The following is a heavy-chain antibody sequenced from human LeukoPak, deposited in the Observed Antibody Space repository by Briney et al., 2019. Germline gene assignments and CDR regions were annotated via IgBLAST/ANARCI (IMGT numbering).Heavy chain of an antibody. CDR3: AREIGSNQYYFDY. CDR2: ISSSSSYI. D-gene: IGHD1-26*01. Sequence: GGSLRLSCAASGFTFSSYSMNWVRQAPGKGLEWVSSISSSSSYIYYADSVKGRFAISRDNAKNSLYLQMNSLRAEDTAAYYCAREIGSNQYYFDYWGQGTLVTVSS. CDR1: GFTFSSYS. J-gene: IGHJ4*02. V-gene: IGHV3-21*01.